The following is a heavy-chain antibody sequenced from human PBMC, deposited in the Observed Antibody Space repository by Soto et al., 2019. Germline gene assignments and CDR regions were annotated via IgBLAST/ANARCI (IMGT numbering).Heavy chain of an antibody. Sequence: GGSLRLSCVASGVTFSDHYMDWVRQAPGKGLEWVGRIRNKANSYNTEYAASAKGRFTISRDDSQDSLYLQMNSLKTEDTAVYFCTRVRWGPTPRFSDDWGQGTRVTVVS. CDR3: TRVRWGPTPRFSDD. V-gene: IGHV3-72*01. CDR2: IRNKANSYNT. D-gene: IGHD1-26*01. CDR1: GVTFSDHY. J-gene: IGHJ4*02.